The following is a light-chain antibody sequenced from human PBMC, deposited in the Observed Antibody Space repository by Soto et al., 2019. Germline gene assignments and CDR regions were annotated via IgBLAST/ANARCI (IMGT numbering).Light chain of an antibody. Sequence: VLTQSPGTMSLALGERATLSCRASQSVSSSFLAWYQQKPGQAPRLLIHAASTGATGIPARFRGSGSGTDFTLTISSLEPEDSAVYFCHQYADSPQTFGQGTKVDIK. J-gene: IGKJ2*01. CDR3: HQYADSPQT. CDR1: QSVSSSF. V-gene: IGKV3-20*01. CDR2: AAS.